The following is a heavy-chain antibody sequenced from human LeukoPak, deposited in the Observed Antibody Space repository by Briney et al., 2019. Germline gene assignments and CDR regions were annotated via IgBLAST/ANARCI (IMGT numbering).Heavy chain of an antibody. J-gene: IGHJ6*03. CDR2: INPSGVST. CDR1: GYTFTSHY. V-gene: IGHV1-46*01. D-gene: IGHD3-3*01. Sequence: ASVKVSCKASGYTFTSHYMHWVRPAPGQGLEWMGIINPSGVSTSYAEKFQGRVTMTRDTSTSTVDMELSSLSSEDTAVYYCAREPLRFLEWLSHHYYMDVWGKGTTVTVSS. CDR3: AREPLRFLEWLSHHYYMDV.